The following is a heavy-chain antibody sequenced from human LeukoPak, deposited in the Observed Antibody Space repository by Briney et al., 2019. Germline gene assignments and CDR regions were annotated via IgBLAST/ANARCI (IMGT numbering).Heavy chain of an antibody. J-gene: IGHJ4*02. D-gene: IGHD4-17*01. CDR3: ATCGDYRGDY. Sequence: RASVKVSCKASGYTFTDFYIHWVRQAPGQGLEWMGWISPNSGGTNYAQKFQGRVTMTRDTSSSTAYMELSRLRSGDTAVYYCATCGDYRGDYWGQGTLVTVSS. CDR1: GYTFTDFY. CDR2: ISPNSGGT. V-gene: IGHV1-2*02.